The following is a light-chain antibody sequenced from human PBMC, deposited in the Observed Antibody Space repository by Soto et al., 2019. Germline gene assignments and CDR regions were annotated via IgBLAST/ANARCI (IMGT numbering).Light chain of an antibody. J-gene: IGLJ1*01. CDR3: TSPTPGSLYV. V-gene: IGLV2-14*01. Sequence: QSALTQPASVSGSPGQSITISCTGTSSDVGNYNYVSWYQQYPGRVPKLLIYMVSNRASGVSNRFSGSKSGNTASLTISGLQAEDEADYFCTSPTPGSLYVFGTGTKGHRP. CDR1: SSDVGNYNY. CDR2: MVS.